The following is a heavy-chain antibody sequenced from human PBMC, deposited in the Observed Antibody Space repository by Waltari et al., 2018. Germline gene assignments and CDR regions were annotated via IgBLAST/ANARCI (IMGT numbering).Heavy chain of an antibody. CDR3: ATGGWGFYLDN. V-gene: IGHV3-21*01. D-gene: IGHD7-27*01. CDR1: GFTFRSYS. CDR2: ISSTGTYT. J-gene: IGHJ4*02. Sequence: EVQLVESGGGLVKPGGSLSLSCAASGFTFRSYSMNWVRQAPGKGLEWISSISSTGTYTHYADSVKGRFTISRDNAKNSLYLQMNSLRAEDTGVYWCATGGWGFYLDNWGQGTLVTFSS.